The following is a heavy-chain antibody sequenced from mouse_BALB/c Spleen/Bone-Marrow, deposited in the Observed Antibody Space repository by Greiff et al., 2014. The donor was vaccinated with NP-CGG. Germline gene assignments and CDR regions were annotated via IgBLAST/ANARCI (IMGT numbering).Heavy chain of an antibody. V-gene: IGHV1-69*02. CDR2: IDPSDSET. Sequence: QVQLQQPGAEFVKPGAPVKLSCKASGYTFTNYWMNWVKQRPGRGLEWIGRIDPSDSETHYNQKFKDKATLTVDKSSSTAYIQPSSLTSEDSAVYYCARGYYGRTYGWYFDVWGAGTTVTVSS. J-gene: IGHJ1*01. CDR1: GYTFTNYW. D-gene: IGHD1-1*01. CDR3: ARGYYGRTYGWYFDV.